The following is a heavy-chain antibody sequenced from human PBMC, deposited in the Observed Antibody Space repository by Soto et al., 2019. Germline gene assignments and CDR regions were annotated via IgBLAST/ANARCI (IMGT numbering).Heavy chain of an antibody. Sequence: GGSLRLSCSASGFTFSDENMSWVRQVPGKGLEWVSGISGGGSYIFYADSVRGRFSISRDNPKNSLFLEMNSLRVEDTAVYYCARDSDCHSTSCFFPPHVWGQGTTVTVSS. D-gene: IGHD2-2*01. CDR3: ARDSDCHSTSCFFPPHV. CDR2: ISGGGSYI. CDR1: GFTFSDEN. J-gene: IGHJ6*02. V-gene: IGHV3-21*06.